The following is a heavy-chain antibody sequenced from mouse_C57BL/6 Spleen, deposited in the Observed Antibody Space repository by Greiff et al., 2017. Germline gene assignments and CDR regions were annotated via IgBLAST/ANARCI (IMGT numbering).Heavy chain of an antibody. CDR3: ARDGYYGGAMDY. D-gene: IGHD2-3*01. Sequence: QVQLQQPGTELVKPGASVKLSCKASGYTFTSYWMHWVKQRPGQGLEWIGNINPSNGGTNYNEKFKSKATLTVDKSSSTAYMQLSRLTSEDSAVYYCARDGYYGGAMDYWGQGTSVTVSS. V-gene: IGHV1-53*01. CDR1: GYTFTSYW. J-gene: IGHJ4*01. CDR2: INPSNGGT.